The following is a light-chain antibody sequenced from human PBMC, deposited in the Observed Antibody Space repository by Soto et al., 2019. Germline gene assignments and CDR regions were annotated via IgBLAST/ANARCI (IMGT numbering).Light chain of an antibody. J-gene: IGLJ1*01. CDR3: SSYAGSNNYV. CDR2: EVS. V-gene: IGLV2-8*01. CDR1: SSDVGGYNY. Sequence: QSVLTQPPSASGSPGQSVPISCTGTSSDVGGYNYVSWYQQHPGKAPTLMIYEVSKRPSGVPDRFSGSKSGNTASLTVSGLQAEDEADYYCSSYAGSNNYVFGTGTKLTVL.